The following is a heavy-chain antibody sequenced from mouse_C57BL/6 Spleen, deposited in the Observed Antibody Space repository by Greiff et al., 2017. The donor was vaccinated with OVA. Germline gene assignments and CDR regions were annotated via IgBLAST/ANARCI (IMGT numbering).Heavy chain of an antibody. D-gene: IGHD2-4*01. J-gene: IGHJ4*01. CDR2: INYDGSST. CDR3: ARSYDYDGLFMDY. CDR1: GFTFSDYY. Sequence: EVKLMESEGGLVQPGSSMKLSCTASGFTFSDYYMAWVRQVPEKGLEWVANINYDGSSTYYLDSLKSRFIISRDNAKNILYLQMSSLKSEDTATYYCARSYDYDGLFMDYWGQGTSVTVSS. V-gene: IGHV5-16*01.